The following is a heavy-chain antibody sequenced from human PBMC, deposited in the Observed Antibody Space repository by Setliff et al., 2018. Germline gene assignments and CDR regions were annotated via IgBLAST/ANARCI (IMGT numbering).Heavy chain of an antibody. CDR3: ARPLHIMGTSTAYAFDI. Sequence: SVKVSCKASGDTFSTYALSWVRQAPGQGLEWMGGIIPMFRSGNNAQRFQGRVTITADESTSTVYMELTSLRPEDTAVYYCARPLHIMGTSTAYAFDIWGQGTMVTVSS. V-gene: IGHV1-69*13. D-gene: IGHD1-26*01. CDR2: IIPMFRSG. J-gene: IGHJ3*02. CDR1: GDTFSTYA.